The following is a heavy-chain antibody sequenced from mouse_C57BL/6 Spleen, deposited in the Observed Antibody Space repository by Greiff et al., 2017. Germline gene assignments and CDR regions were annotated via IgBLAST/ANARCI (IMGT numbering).Heavy chain of an antibody. D-gene: IGHD2-3*01. CDR3: AKNFYDGYYHYYAMDY. J-gene: IGHJ4*01. V-gene: IGHV2-5*01. CDR1: GFSLTSYG. CDR2: IWRGGST. Sequence: VQLKESGPGLVQPSQSLSITCTVSGFSLTSYGVHWVRQSPGKGLEWLGVIWRGGSTDYNAAFMSRLSITKDNSKSQVFFKMNSLQADDTAIYYCAKNFYDGYYHYYAMDYWGQGTSVTVSS.